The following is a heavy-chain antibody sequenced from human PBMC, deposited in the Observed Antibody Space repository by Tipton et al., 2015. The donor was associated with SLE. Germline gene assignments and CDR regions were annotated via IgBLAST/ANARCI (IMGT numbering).Heavy chain of an antibody. CDR3: ARLGYSSSLEAAFDY. Sequence: TLSLTCTVSGGSISSSSYYWGWIRQPPGKGLEWIGSIYYSGSTYYNPSLKSRVTISVDTSKNQFSLKLSSVTAADTAVYYCARLGYSSSLEAAFDYWGQGTLVTVSS. D-gene: IGHD6-13*01. J-gene: IGHJ4*02. CDR2: IYYSGST. CDR1: GGSISSSSYY. V-gene: IGHV4-39*01.